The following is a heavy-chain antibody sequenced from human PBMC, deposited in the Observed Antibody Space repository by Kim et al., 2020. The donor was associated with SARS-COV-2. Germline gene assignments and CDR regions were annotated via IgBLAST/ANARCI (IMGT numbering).Heavy chain of an antibody. CDR2: ILSGGNT. CDR1: GFNVSKNY. CDR3: ARGSEQWLVDN. J-gene: IGHJ4*02. D-gene: IGHD3-22*01. Sequence: GGSLRLSCAGSGFNVSKNYMTWVRQAPGKRLEWVAVILSGGNTYYTDSVQGRFTISRDKSKNKVYLEMNRLRVEDTAVYYCARGSEQWLVDNWGQGALVNVSA. V-gene: IGHV3-53*01.